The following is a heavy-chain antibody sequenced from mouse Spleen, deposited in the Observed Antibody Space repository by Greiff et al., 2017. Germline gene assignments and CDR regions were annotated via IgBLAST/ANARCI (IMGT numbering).Heavy chain of an antibody. Sequence: VQLQQSGAELVRPGASVKLSCTASGFNIKDDYMHWVKQRPEQGLEWIGWIDPENGDTEYASKFQGKATITADTSSNTAYLQLSSLTSEDTAVYYCTRDGYRPYYYAMDYWGQGTSVTVSS. J-gene: IGHJ4*01. CDR3: TRDGYRPYYYAMDY. CDR1: GFNIKDDY. V-gene: IGHV14-4*01. D-gene: IGHD2-3*01. CDR2: IDPENGDT.